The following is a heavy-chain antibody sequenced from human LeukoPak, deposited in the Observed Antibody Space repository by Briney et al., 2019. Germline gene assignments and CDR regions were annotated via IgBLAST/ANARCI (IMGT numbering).Heavy chain of an antibody. D-gene: IGHD6-19*01. J-gene: IGHJ4*02. CDR2: IYSGGST. CDR1: GFTVSTTY. V-gene: IGHV3-53*01. Sequence: GGSLRLSCAASGFTVSTTYMSWVRQAPGKGLEWVSVIYSGGSTYYADSVKGRFTISRGNSKNTLYLQMNSLRAEDTAVYYCARDSEAYSSGWYYHDYWGQGTLVTVSS. CDR3: ARDSEAYSSGWYYHDY.